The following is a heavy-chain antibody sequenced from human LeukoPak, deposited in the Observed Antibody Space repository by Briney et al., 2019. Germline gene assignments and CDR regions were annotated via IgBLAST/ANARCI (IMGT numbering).Heavy chain of an antibody. D-gene: IGHD6-13*01. V-gene: IGHV1-46*01. CDR3: ARERGGIAASAGTGYYYGMDV. CDR2: INPSGGST. CDR1: GYTFTGYY. Sequence: GASVKVSCKASGYTFTGYYMHWVRQAPGQGLEWMGWINPSGGSTSYAQKFQGRVTMTRDTSTSTVYMELSSLRSEDTAVYYCARERGGIAASAGTGYYYGMDVWGQGTTVTVSS. J-gene: IGHJ6*02.